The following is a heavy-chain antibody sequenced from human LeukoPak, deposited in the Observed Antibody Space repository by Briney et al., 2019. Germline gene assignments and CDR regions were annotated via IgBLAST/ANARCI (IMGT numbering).Heavy chain of an antibody. CDR2: INHSGST. CDR3: ARHWMAVAPYWYLDL. Sequence: PSETLSLTCAVYGGSFSGYYWSWIRQPPGKGLEWIGEINHSGSTNYNPSLKSRVTISVDTSKNEFSLKLSSVIAADTAMYYCARHWMAVAPYWYLDLWGHGTLATVSS. V-gene: IGHV4-34*01. D-gene: IGHD6-19*01. J-gene: IGHJ2*01. CDR1: GGSFSGYY.